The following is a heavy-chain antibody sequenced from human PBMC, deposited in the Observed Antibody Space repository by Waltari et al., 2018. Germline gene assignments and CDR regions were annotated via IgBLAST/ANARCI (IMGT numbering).Heavy chain of an antibody. CDR1: GFAFSSST. J-gene: IGHJ4*02. V-gene: IGHV3-30-3*01. CDR3: ANRYGDYLARD. Sequence: QVQLVESGGGVVQPGGSLRLVCAAAGFAFSSSTMFWVRQAPGKGLEWVALISYSGSNKSYADSVRGRFTISRDNSKNTLYLQMISLRPEDTAVYYCANRYGDYLARDWGLGTLVTVSS. D-gene: IGHD4-17*01. CDR2: ISYSGSNK.